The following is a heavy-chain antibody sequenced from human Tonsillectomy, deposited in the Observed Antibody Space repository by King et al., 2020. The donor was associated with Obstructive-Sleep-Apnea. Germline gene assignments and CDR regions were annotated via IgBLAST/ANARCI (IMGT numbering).Heavy chain of an antibody. CDR3: AREQAAAGTYYFDY. D-gene: IGHD6-13*01. J-gene: IGHJ4*02. V-gene: IGHV3-30-3*01. CDR1: GFTFSSYA. Sequence: VQLVESGGGVVQPGRSLRLSCAASGFTFSSYAMHWVRQAPGKRLEWVAVISYDGSNKYYADSVKGRFTISRDNSKNTLYLQMNSLRAEDTAVYYCAREQAAAGTYYFDYGAREPWSPSPQ. CDR2: ISYDGSNK.